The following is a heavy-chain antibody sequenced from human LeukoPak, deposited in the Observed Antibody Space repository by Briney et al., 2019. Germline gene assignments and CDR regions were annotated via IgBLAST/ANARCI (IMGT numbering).Heavy chain of an antibody. CDR2: ISAYNGNT. CDR3: ARGGSNQLLRLIGDS. CDR1: GGTFSSYA. Sequence: ASVKVSCKASGGTFSSYAISWVRQAPGQGLEWMGWISAYNGNTKYAQKLQGRVTMTTDTSTSTAYMELRSLRSDDTAVYYCARGGSNQLLRLIGDSWGQGTLVTVSS. D-gene: IGHD2-2*01. J-gene: IGHJ4*02. V-gene: IGHV1-18*01.